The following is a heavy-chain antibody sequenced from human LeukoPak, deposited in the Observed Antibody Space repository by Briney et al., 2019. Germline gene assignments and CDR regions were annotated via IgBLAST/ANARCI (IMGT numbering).Heavy chain of an antibody. J-gene: IGHJ4*02. Sequence: GGSLRLSCAASGFTFSSYSMSWVRQAPGKGLEWVSSISSSSSYIYYADSVKGRFTISRDNAKNSLYLQMNSLRAEDTAVYYCARDTPPTAIDYWGQGTLVTVSS. D-gene: IGHD4-17*01. CDR3: ARDTPPTAIDY. CDR2: ISSSSSYI. V-gene: IGHV3-21*01. CDR1: GFTFSSYS.